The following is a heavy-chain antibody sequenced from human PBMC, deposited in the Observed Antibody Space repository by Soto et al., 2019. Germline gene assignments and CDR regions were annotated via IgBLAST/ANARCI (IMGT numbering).Heavy chain of an antibody. J-gene: IGHJ4*02. D-gene: IGHD3-16*01. V-gene: IGHV4-4*09. CDR2: HSDST. CDR1: GGSISSYY. Sequence: PSETLSLTCTVSGGSISSYYWSWIRQPPGKGLEWIGHHSDSTNYNPSLKSRITISTDTSKNQFSLKLSSVTAADTAVYYCATYTVGEGGRGYWGQGTLVTVSS. CDR3: ATYTVGEGGRGY.